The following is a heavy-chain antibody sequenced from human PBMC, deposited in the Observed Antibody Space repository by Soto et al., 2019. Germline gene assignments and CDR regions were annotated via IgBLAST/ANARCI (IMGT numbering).Heavy chain of an antibody. CDR1: GYTFTSYA. CDR3: ARAYCSSTSCYDIDY. Sequence: ASVKVSCKASGYTFTSYAMHWVRQAPGQRLEWMGWINAGNGNTKYSQKFQGRVTITRDTSASTAYMELSSLRSEDTAVYYCARAYCSSTSCYDIDYWGQGTLVTVSS. CDR2: INAGNGNT. D-gene: IGHD2-2*01. J-gene: IGHJ4*02. V-gene: IGHV1-3*01.